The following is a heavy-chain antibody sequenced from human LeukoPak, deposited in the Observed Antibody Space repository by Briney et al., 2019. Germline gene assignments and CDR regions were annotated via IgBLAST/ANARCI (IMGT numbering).Heavy chain of an antibody. CDR1: GGSISSSSYY. CDR2: IYYSGST. V-gene: IGHV4-39*01. Sequence: SETLSLTCTVSGGSISSSSYYWGWIRQPPGKWLEWIGSIYYSGSTYYNPSLKSRATISVDTSKNQFSLKLSSVTAADTAVYYCARQERGEFDPWGQGTLVTVSS. J-gene: IGHJ5*02. D-gene: IGHD3-16*01. CDR3: ARQERGEFDP.